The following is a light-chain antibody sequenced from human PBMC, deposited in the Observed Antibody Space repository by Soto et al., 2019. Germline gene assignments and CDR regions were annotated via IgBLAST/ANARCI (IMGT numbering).Light chain of an antibody. CDR2: LGS. CDR1: QSLLHSNGYNY. V-gene: IGKV2-28*01. Sequence: DIVMTQSPLSLTVTPGEPASISCRSSQSLLHSNGYNYLDWYLQKPGQSPQLLIHLGSNRSSGVTDRFSGSGSGTNFPQKISRVEAEDVGVYYCMQALQSPFTFGPGTKVDIK. J-gene: IGKJ3*01. CDR3: MQALQSPFT.